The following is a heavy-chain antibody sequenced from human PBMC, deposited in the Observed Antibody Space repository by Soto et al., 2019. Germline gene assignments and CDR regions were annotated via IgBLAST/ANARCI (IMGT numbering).Heavy chain of an antibody. CDR3: ARAWSGVVVDWFDP. CDR2: IYHSGST. Sequence: KTSETLSLTCAVSGYSISSGYYWGWIRQPPGKGLEWIGSIYHSGSTYYNPSLKSRVTISVDTSKNQFSLKLSSVTAADTAVYYCARAWSGVVVDWFDPWGQGTLVTVSS. V-gene: IGHV4-38-2*01. CDR1: GYSISSGYY. D-gene: IGHD2-15*01. J-gene: IGHJ5*02.